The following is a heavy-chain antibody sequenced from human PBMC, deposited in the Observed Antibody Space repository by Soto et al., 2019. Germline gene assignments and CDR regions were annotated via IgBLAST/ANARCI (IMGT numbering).Heavy chain of an antibody. CDR1: GFTFSSYA. Sequence: EVQLLESGGTLVQPGGSLRLSCAASGFTFSSYAMSWVRQAPGEGLDWVSSISGSGGGTYYADSVKGRFTISRDNSKNTLYLQMNSLRGEDTAVYYCAKKKPPGVAGFDFWGQGTLVTVSS. CDR2: ISGSGGGT. V-gene: IGHV3-23*01. D-gene: IGHD3-3*01. CDR3: AKKKPPGVAGFDF. J-gene: IGHJ4*02.